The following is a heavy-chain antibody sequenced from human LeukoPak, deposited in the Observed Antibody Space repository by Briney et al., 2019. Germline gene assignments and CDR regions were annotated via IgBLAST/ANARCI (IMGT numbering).Heavy chain of an antibody. V-gene: IGHV7-4-1*02. CDR2: INTNTGNP. Sequence: ASVKVSCKASGYTFTSYAMNWVRQAPGQGLEWMGWINTNTGNPTYAQGFTGRFVFSLDTSVSTAYLQISSLKAGDTAVYYCARVYYYYDSSGYYYPLDGFDIWGQGTMVTVSS. CDR1: GYTFTSYA. D-gene: IGHD3-22*01. J-gene: IGHJ3*02. CDR3: ARVYYYYDSSGYYYPLDGFDI.